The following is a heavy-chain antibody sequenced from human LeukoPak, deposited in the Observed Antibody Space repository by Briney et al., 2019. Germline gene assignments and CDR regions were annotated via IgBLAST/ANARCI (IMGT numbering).Heavy chain of an antibody. Sequence: ASVKVSCKASGYTFTSYDINWVRQATGQGLEWMGWMNPNSGSTGYAQKFQGRVTMTRNTSISTAYMELSSLRSEDTAVYYCARGGRRITIFGVVTHYDILTGSPYYYYMDVWGKGTTVTVSS. D-gene: IGHD3-3*01. J-gene: IGHJ6*03. CDR2: MNPNSGST. CDR1: GYTFTSYD. CDR3: ARGGRRITIFGVVTHYDILTGSPYYYYMDV. V-gene: IGHV1-8*01.